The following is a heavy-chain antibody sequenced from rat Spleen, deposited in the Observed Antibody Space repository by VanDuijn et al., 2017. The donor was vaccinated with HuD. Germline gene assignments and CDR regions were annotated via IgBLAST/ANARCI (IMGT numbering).Heavy chain of an antibody. J-gene: IGHJ4*01. CDR2: ISYDGSRT. Sequence: EVQLVESGGGLVQPGRSLKLSCAASGFTFSNYGMAWVRQTPTKGLEWVASISYDGSRTYYRDSVKGRFTISRDNAKSTLYLQMDSLRSEDTATYYCATDGYYDGIYYSVYVMDAWGHGTSVTVSS. CDR3: ATDGYYDGIYYSVYVMDA. D-gene: IGHD1-12*02. CDR1: GFTFSNYG. V-gene: IGHV5-29*01.